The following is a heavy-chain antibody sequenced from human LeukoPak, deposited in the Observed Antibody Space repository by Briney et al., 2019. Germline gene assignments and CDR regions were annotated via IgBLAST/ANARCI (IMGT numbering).Heavy chain of an antibody. CDR2: IIPIFGTA. J-gene: IGHJ5*02. V-gene: IGHV1-69*13. D-gene: IGHD3-10*01. Sequence: GASVKVSCKASGGTFSSYAISWVRQAPGQGLEWMGGIIPIFGTANYAQKFQGRVTITADESTSTAYMELSSLRSEDTAVYYCAREPLTLYGSGSYYNWFDPWGQGTLVTVSS. CDR1: GGTFSSYA. CDR3: AREPLTLYGSGSYYNWFDP.